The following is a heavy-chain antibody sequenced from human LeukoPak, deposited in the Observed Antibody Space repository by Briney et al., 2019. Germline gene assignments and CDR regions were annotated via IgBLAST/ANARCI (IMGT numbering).Heavy chain of an antibody. V-gene: IGHV1-8*01. Sequence: ASMKVSCKASGYTFTTYDITWVRQATGQGLEWMGWMNPHSGNTAYAQKYQGRVTMTRNTSISTAYMELSSLRSEDTAVYYCARVENDGYYMDVWGKGTTVTVSS. CDR3: ARVENDGYYMDV. CDR1: GYTFTTYD. J-gene: IGHJ6*03. D-gene: IGHD1-1*01. CDR2: MNPHSGNT.